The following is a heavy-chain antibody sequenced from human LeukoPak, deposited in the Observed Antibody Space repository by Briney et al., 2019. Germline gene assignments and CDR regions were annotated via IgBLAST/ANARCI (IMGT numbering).Heavy chain of an antibody. J-gene: IGHJ4*02. Sequence: ASVKVSCKASGGTFTSYAMHWVRQAPGQGLEWMGWITPSGGTNYPQKFQGRVAITWDTSITTAYMDLSRLTSDDTAVYYCARDRYGDGFAHFDYWGQGALVTVSS. CDR3: ARDRYGDGFAHFDY. CDR1: GGTFTSYA. CDR2: ITPSGGT. D-gene: IGHD5-24*01. V-gene: IGHV1-2*02.